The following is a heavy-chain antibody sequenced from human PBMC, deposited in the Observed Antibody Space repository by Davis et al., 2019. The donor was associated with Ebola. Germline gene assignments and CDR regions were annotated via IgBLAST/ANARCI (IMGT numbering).Heavy chain of an antibody. D-gene: IGHD6-13*01. CDR1: GLTFNNYA. Sequence: GESLKISCAASGLTFNNYAMTWVRQAPGKGLEWVSAISGDGTSTYCADSVKGRSTISRDNSKNTVYLQMNSLKTEDTAVYYCSSTAAGIDYWGQGTLVTVSS. CDR3: SSTAAGIDY. V-gene: IGHV3-23*01. CDR2: ISGDGTST. J-gene: IGHJ4*02.